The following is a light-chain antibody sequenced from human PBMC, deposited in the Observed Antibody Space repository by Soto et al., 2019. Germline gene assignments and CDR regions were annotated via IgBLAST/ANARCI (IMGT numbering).Light chain of an antibody. CDR1: QDISNF. V-gene: IGKV1-33*01. CDR3: QQYDNLPLT. J-gene: IGKJ4*01. Sequence: DIQMTQSPSSLSASVGDKDTITCQASQDISNFLNWYQQKPGKAPKLLIYDAFNVKAGVPSRFIGSKSGTDFTFTISSLQPEDIATYYCQQYDNLPLTFGGGTKVEIK. CDR2: DAF.